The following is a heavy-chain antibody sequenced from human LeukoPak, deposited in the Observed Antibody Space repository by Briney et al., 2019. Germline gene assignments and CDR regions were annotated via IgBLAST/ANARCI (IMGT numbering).Heavy chain of an antibody. CDR3: ARPMVRGVIDY. Sequence: GGSLRLSCAASGFTFSRYWMTWVRQAPGKGLEWVANIKQDGSEKYYVDSVKGRFTISRDNAKNSLYLQMNSLRAEDTAVYYCARPMVRGVIDYWGQGTLVTVSS. D-gene: IGHD3-10*01. CDR1: GFTFSRYW. CDR2: IKQDGSEK. J-gene: IGHJ4*02. V-gene: IGHV3-7*01.